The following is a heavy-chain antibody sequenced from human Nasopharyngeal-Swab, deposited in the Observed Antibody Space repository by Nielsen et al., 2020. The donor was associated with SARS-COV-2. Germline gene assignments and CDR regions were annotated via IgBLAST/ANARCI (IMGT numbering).Heavy chain of an antibody. CDR1: GFTFGHYA. CDR3: AKRLYGDL. D-gene: IGHD2-8*01. J-gene: IGHJ2*01. V-gene: IGHV3-23*01. Sequence: CAASGFTFGHYAVIWVRQAPGKGLEWVSSMTVGAGGTSYADSVKGRFTISVDSSKNILYLQMNSLRAEDTAIYYCAKRLYGDLWGRGTLVTVSS. CDR2: MTVGAGGT.